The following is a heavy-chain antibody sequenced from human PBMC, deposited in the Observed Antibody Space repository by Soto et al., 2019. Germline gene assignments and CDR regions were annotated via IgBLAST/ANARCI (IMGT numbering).Heavy chain of an antibody. J-gene: IGHJ6*02. CDR3: AAIPRDYYYYGMDV. CDR2: IVVGSGNT. D-gene: IGHD2-21*01. CDR1: GFTFTSSA. Sequence: VKVSCKASGFTFTSSAVPWVRQARGQRLEWIGWIVVGSGNTNYAQKFQERVTITRDMSTSTAYMELSSLRSEDTAVYYCAAIPRDYYYYGMDVWGQGTTVTVSS. V-gene: IGHV1-58*01.